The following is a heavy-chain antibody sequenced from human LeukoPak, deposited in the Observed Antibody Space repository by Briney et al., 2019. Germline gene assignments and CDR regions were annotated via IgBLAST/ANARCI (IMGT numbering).Heavy chain of an antibody. CDR1: GFTFSSYS. V-gene: IGHV3-53*01. CDR3: ASPGGNYGSGSYSFDY. Sequence: GGSLRLSCAASGFTFSSYSMNWVRQAPGKGLEWVSVIYSGGSTYYADSVKGRFTISRDNSKNTLYLQMNSLRAEDTAVYYCASPGGNYGSGSYSFDYWGQGTLVTVSS. D-gene: IGHD3-10*01. J-gene: IGHJ4*02. CDR2: IYSGGST.